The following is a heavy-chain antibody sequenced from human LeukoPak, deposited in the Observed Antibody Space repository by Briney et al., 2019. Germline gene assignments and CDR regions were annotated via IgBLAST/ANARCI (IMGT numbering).Heavy chain of an antibody. CDR1: GYTFTSFG. CDR2: ISAYSGNT. J-gene: IGHJ4*02. Sequence: ASVKVSCKASGYTFTSFGISWARQAPGQGLEWMGWISAYSGNTNYAQNFQGRVTMTTDTSTRTAYMELRSLRSDDTAVYFCVRGGGPRVIVTVDLDYWGQGTLVTVSS. V-gene: IGHV1-18*01. CDR3: VRGGGPRVIVTVDLDY. D-gene: IGHD2/OR15-2a*01.